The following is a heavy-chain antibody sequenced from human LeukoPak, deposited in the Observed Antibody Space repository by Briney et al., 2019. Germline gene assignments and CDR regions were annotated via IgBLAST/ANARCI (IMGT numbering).Heavy chain of an antibody. CDR2: IYENGGTT. CDR3: ARDITGTTSY. D-gene: IGHD1-20*01. V-gene: IGHV3-23*01. Sequence: PGGSLRLSCVGSGFTFRSHAMSWVRQAPEKGLEFVSGIYENGGTTYYADSVKGRFTISRDNSKNTLYLQMNSLRAEDTAVYYCARDITGTTSYWGQGTLVTVSS. CDR1: GFTFRSHA. J-gene: IGHJ4*02.